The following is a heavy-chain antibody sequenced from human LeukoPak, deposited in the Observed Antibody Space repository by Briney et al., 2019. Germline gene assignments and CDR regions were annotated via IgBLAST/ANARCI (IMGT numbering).Heavy chain of an antibody. D-gene: IGHD6-13*01. CDR3: AKDAPGIAAAGAFDY. J-gene: IGHJ4*02. V-gene: IGHV3-9*01. CDR1: GFTFDDYA. Sequence: GGSLRLSCAASGFTFDDYAMHWVRHAPGKGLEWVSGISWNSDTINYADSVKGRFTISRDNAKNSLYLQMNSVRAEDTALYYCAKDAPGIAAAGAFDYWGQGTLVTVSS. CDR2: ISWNSDTI.